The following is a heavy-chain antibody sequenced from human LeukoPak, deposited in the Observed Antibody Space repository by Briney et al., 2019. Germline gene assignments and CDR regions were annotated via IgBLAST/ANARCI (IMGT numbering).Heavy chain of an antibody. CDR3: ARAFLRIGASHYYYGMDV. CDR1: GYTFTSYG. V-gene: IGHV1-18*01. D-gene: IGHD3-3*01. CDR2: ISAYNGNT. Sequence: ASVKVSCKASGYTFTSYGISWVRQAPGQGLEGMGWISAYNGNTNYAQKLQGRVTMTTDTSTSTAYMELRSLRSDDTAVYYCARAFLRIGASHYYYGMDVWGQGTTVTVSS. J-gene: IGHJ6*02.